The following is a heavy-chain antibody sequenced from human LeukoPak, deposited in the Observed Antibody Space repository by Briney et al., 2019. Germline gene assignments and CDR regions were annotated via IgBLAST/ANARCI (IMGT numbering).Heavy chain of an antibody. J-gene: IGHJ5*02. V-gene: IGHV1-46*01. D-gene: IGHD6-13*01. Sequence: ASVKVSCKASGYTFTSYYMHWVRQAPGQGLEWMGIINPSGGSTSYAQKFQGRVTMTRDMSTSTVYMELSSLRSEDTAVYYCARDKSQQHPAGSFDPWGQGTLVTVSS. CDR2: INPSGGST. CDR3: ARDKSQQHPAGSFDP. CDR1: GYTFTSYY.